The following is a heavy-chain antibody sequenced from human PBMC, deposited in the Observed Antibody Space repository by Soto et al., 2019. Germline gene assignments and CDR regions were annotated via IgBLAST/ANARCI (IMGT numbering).Heavy chain of an antibody. CDR1: GFTFNNAW. J-gene: IGHJ4*02. CDR2: MKSNGAT. V-gene: IGHV3-15*01. Sequence: EVQLVESGGGLVTPGGSLRLSCVVSGFTFNNAWMNWVRQAPGKGLEWVGRMKSNGATDYAAFVKGRFTFSRDDSRGTLYLQMNSLETEDTAVYYCTADLSPPEGPSYPIDYCGQGTLVTVSS. CDR3: TADLSPPEGPSYPIDY. D-gene: IGHD1-26*01.